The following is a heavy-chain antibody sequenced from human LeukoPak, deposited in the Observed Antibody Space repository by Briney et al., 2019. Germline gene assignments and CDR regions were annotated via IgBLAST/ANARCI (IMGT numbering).Heavy chain of an antibody. V-gene: IGHV3-53*01. CDR1: GFTVSSNY. J-gene: IGHJ6*03. D-gene: IGHD6-19*01. CDR2: IYSGGST. CDR3: ARGPYSSGWYGHYMDV. Sequence: GGSLRFSCAASGFTVSSNYMSWVRQAPGKGLEWVSVIYSGGSTYYADSVKGRFTISRDNSKNTLYLQMNSLRAEDTAVYYCARGPYSSGWYGHYMDVWGKGTTVTISS.